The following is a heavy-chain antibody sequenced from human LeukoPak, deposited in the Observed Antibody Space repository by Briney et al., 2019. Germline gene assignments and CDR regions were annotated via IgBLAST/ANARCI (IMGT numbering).Heavy chain of an antibody. CDR3: AREGYDFWSGYHQYYYYGMDV. J-gene: IGHJ6*02. CDR1: GFTFSRYG. D-gene: IGHD3-3*01. CDR2: ITYDGSNT. Sequence: GGSLRLSCAASGFTFSRYGMHWVRQAPGKGLEWVTVITYDGSNTYYADSVKGRFTISRDNSKNTLYLQMNSLRAEDTAVYYCAREGYDFWSGYHQYYYYGMDVWGQGTTVTVSS. V-gene: IGHV3-30*03.